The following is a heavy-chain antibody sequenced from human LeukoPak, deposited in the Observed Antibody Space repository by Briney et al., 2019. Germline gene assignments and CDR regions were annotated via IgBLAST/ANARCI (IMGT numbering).Heavy chain of an antibody. J-gene: IGHJ4*02. D-gene: IGHD6-13*01. CDR2: ISYDGSNK. Sequence: GGSLRLSCAASGFTFSSYGMHWVRQAPGKGLEWVAVISYDGSNKYYADSVNGRFTISRDNSKNTLYLQMNSLRAEDTAVYYCAKGAKGMSSSWYLFDYWGQGTLVTVSS. V-gene: IGHV3-30*18. CDR1: GFTFSSYG. CDR3: AKGAKGMSSSWYLFDY.